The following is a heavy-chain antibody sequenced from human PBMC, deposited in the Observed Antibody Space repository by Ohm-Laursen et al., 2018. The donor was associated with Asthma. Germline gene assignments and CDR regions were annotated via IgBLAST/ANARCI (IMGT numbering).Heavy chain of an antibody. CDR2: ISWNSGSI. CDR1: GFSFHEYA. D-gene: IGHD4-17*01. V-gene: IGHV3-9*01. CDR3: AKLVGVTTA. Sequence: SLRLSCSASGFSFHEYAMHWVRQSPGKGLEWVSGISWNSGSIGYADSVKGRFTISRDNAMNSLYLQMNSLRPEDTAFYYCAKLVGVTTAWGQGTLVTVSS. J-gene: IGHJ5*02.